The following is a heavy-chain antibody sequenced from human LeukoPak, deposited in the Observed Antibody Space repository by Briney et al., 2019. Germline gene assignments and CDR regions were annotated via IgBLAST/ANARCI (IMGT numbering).Heavy chain of an antibody. CDR2: IYPSDSDT. Sequence: GESLKISCKGSEKTFNGFWIAWVRQMPGIGLEWTGIIYPSDSDTKYGPSVQGQVTISADKSISTAYPQWSSLKASDTAMYYCARHEDGGAAAGYLALVDYWGQGSLVTVSS. CDR3: ARHEDGGAAAGYLALVDY. D-gene: IGHD6-13*01. CDR1: EKTFNGFW. V-gene: IGHV5-51*01. J-gene: IGHJ4*02.